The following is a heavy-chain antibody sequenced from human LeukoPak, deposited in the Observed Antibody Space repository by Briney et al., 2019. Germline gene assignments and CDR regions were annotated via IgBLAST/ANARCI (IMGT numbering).Heavy chain of an antibody. J-gene: IGHJ4*02. CDR2: IYYSGST. D-gene: IGHD1-26*01. CDR1: GGSISSHY. V-gene: IGHV4-59*11. Sequence: SENLSFTCTVSGGSISSHYWSWIRQPPGKGLEWIGYIYYSGSTNYNPSLKSRVTISVDTSKNQFSLKLSSVTAADTAVYYCARLGHSGSYYFDYWGQGTLVTVSS. CDR3: ARLGHSGSYYFDY.